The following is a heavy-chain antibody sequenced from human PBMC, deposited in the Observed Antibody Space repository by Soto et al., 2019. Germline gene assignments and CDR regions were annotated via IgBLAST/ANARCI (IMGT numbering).Heavy chain of an antibody. CDR3: ARGLRFLEWLFPFDY. CDR1: GSTFASYG. Sequence: ASVKVSCKASGSTFASYGISWVRQAPGQGLEGMGWISAYNGNTNYAQKLQGRVTRTADTSTSTAYMELRSLRSDDTAVYYCARGLRFLEWLFPFDYWGQGTLVTVSS. V-gene: IGHV1-18*01. D-gene: IGHD3-3*01. CDR2: ISAYNGNT. J-gene: IGHJ4*02.